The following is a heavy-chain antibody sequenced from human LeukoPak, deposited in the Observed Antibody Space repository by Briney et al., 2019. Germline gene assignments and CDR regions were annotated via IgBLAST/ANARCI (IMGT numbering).Heavy chain of an antibody. J-gene: IGHJ6*02. D-gene: IGHD6-19*01. CDR3: ARIRAVAGYDGMDV. CDR2: INAGNGNT. V-gene: IGHV1-3*01. Sequence: ASVKVSCKASGYTFTSYAMHWVRQAPGQRLEWMGWINAGNGNTKYSQKFQGRVTITRDTSASTAYMELSSLRSEDTAVYYCARIRAVAGYDGMDVWGQGTTVTVSS. CDR1: GYTFTSYA.